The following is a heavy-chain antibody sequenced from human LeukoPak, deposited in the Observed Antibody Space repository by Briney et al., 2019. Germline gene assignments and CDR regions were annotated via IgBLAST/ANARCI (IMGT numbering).Heavy chain of an antibody. CDR2: IYSGGST. CDR3: ARSLWFGELLFDY. Sequence: GGSLRLSCAASGFTVSSNYMSWVRQAPGKGLEWVSVIYSGGSTYYADSVKGRFTISRDNSKNTLYLQMNSLRAEDTAVYYCARSLWFGELLFDYWGQGTLVTISS. CDR1: GFTVSSNY. D-gene: IGHD3-10*01. J-gene: IGHJ4*02. V-gene: IGHV3-66*01.